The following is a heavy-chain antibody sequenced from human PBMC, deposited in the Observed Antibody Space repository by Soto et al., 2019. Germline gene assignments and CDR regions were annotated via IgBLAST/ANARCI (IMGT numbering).Heavy chain of an antibody. D-gene: IGHD4-17*01. CDR3: AGDGFNTVTTPEYFHH. J-gene: IGHJ1*01. Sequence: SVKVSCKASGGSLSTYAISWVRQAPGQGLEWMGGIIFIFGTTNYAQKFQGRVTITADKSTNTVYMELSSLTSEDTAVYYCAGDGFNTVTTPEYFHHWGQGTLVTVSS. CDR1: GGSLSTYA. CDR2: IIFIFGTT. V-gene: IGHV1-69*06.